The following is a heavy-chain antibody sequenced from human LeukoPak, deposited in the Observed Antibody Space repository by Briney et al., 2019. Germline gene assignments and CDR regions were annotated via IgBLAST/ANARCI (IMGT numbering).Heavy chain of an antibody. J-gene: IGHJ3*02. CDR2: ISSSSYI. D-gene: IGHD3-16*01. CDR1: GFTFSSYS. V-gene: IGHV3-21*01. CDR3: ARGRSGGTNAFDI. Sequence: GGSLRLSCAASGFTFSSYSMNWVRQAPGKGLEWVSSISSSSYIYYADSVKGRFTISRDNAKNSLYLQMNSLRAEDTAVYYCARGRSGGTNAFDIWGQGTMVTVSS.